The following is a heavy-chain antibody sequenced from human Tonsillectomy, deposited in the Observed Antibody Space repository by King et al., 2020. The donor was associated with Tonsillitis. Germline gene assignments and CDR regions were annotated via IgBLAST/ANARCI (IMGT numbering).Heavy chain of an antibody. CDR1: GGSISSYY. D-gene: IGHD7-27*01. CDR3: ARALGDPDAFDI. Sequence: VQLQESGPGLVKPSETLSLTCTVSGGSISSYYWSWIRQPPGKGLEWIGYIYYSGSTNYNPSLKSRVTISVDTSKNQFSLKLSSGTAADTAVYYCARALGDPDAFDIWGQGTMVTVSS. V-gene: IGHV4-59*01. J-gene: IGHJ3*02. CDR2: IYYSGST.